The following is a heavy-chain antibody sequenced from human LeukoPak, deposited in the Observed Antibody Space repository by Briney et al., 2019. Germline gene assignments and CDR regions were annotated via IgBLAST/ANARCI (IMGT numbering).Heavy chain of an antibody. D-gene: IGHD3-9*01. Sequence: GGSLRLSCAASGFTFSTYWMTWVRQAPGKGLEWVATIKHDGSVSYYVGSVRGRFTIARDNAQTALYLLMNSLRAEDTAVYYCARDPLRRYDYWGQGTLVTVPP. CDR2: IKHDGSVS. CDR1: GFTFSTYW. V-gene: IGHV3-7*04. CDR3: ARDPLRRYDY. J-gene: IGHJ4*02.